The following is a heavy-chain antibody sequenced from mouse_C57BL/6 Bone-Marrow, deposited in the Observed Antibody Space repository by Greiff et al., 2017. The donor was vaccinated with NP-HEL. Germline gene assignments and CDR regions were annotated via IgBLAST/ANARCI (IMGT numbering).Heavy chain of an antibody. Sequence: LVESGPELVKPGASVKISCKASGYAFSSSWMNWVKQRPGKGLEWIGRIYPGDGDTNYNGKFKGKATLTADKSSSTAYMQLSSLTSEDSAVYFCAYYYGSSYDYWGQGTTLTVSS. CDR1: GYAFSSSW. D-gene: IGHD1-1*01. CDR3: AYYYGSSYDY. V-gene: IGHV1-82*01. CDR2: IYPGDGDT. J-gene: IGHJ2*01.